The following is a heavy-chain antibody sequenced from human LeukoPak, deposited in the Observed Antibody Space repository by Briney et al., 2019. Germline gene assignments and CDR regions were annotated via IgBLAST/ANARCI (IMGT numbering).Heavy chain of an antibody. J-gene: IGHJ4*02. V-gene: IGHV4-4*07. CDR2: IHTSGST. CDR3: ARDSPYNWNDVNYFDY. D-gene: IGHD1-20*01. CDR1: GGSISSYY. Sequence: SETLSLTCTVSGGSISSYYWSWIRQPAGKGLEWIGRIHTSGSTNYNPSLKSRVTMSVDTSKNQFSLKLSSVTAADTAVYYCARDSPYNWNDVNYFDYWGQGTLVTVSS.